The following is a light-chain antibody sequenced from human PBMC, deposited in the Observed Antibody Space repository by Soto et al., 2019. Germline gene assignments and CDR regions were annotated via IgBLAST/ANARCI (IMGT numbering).Light chain of an antibody. CDR3: QQYDGPPLT. J-gene: IGKJ3*01. Sequence: EIVLTQSPATLSLSPGERATLSCRASQSVNIYLAWYQQKPGQAPRLLIYDASNRATGIPARFNGSGSGTDFVLTINRLEPEDSAVYFCQQYDGPPLTFGPGTKVDIK. CDR2: DAS. V-gene: IGKV3-11*01. CDR1: QSVNIY.